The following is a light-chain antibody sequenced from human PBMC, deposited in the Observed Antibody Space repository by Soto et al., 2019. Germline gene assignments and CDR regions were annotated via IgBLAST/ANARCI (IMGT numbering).Light chain of an antibody. CDR2: GNS. CDR3: QSYDSSLSGWV. J-gene: IGLJ2*01. CDR1: SSNIGAGYD. Sequence: QSVLTQPPSVSGAPGQRVTISCTGSSSNIGAGYDVHWYQQLPGTAPKLLIYGNSNRPSGVPDRFSGSKSGTSASLAITGLQAGDEADYYCQSYDSSLSGWVLGGGTKLTV. V-gene: IGLV1-40*01.